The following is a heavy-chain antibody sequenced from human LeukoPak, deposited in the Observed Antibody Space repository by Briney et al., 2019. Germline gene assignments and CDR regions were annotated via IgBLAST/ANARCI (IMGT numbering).Heavy chain of an antibody. J-gene: IGHJ6*02. Sequence: ASVKVSCKASGGTFSSYAISWVRQAPGQGLEWMGGVIPIFGTANYAQKFQGRVTITADESTSTAYMELSSLRSEDTAVYYCARDRGDYYYGMDVWGQGTTVTVSS. CDR1: GGTFSSYA. CDR3: ARDRGDYYYGMDV. V-gene: IGHV1-69*13. CDR2: VIPIFGTA.